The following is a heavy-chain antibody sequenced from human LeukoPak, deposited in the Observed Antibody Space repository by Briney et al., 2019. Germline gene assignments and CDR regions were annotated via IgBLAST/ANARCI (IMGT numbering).Heavy chain of an antibody. V-gene: IGHV3-23*01. CDR1: GFTFSSSA. D-gene: IGHD3-22*01. J-gene: IGHJ4*02. CDR3: AKGGPVTGSGMIVVDPYFDY. CDR2: ISGSGSGGST. Sequence: GGSLRLSCAASGFTFSSSAMSWVRQAPGKGLEWVSTISGSGSGGSTYYADSVKGRFTISRDNSKNTLYLQMNSLRAEDTAVYYCAKGGPVTGSGMIVVDPYFDYWGQGTLVTVSS.